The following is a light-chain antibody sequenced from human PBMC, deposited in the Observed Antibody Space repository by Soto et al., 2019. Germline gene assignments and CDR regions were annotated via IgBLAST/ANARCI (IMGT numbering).Light chain of an antibody. V-gene: IGLV2-8*02. CDR3: SSYAGSNNLV. Sequence: QSVLTHPPSASRSPRHSVTISCTGTSSDVGGYNYVSWYQQHPGKAPKLMIYEVSKRPSGVPDRFSGSKSGNTASLTVSGLQAEDEADYYCSSYAGSNNLVFGTGTKVTVL. CDR2: EVS. J-gene: IGLJ1*01. CDR1: SSDVGGYNY.